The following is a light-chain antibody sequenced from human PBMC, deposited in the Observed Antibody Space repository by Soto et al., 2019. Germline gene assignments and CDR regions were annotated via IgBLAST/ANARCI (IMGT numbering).Light chain of an antibody. CDR2: GAS. CDR3: QQYGSSPT. Sequence: EIVLTQSPGTLSLFPGERATLSCRASQSLTTRNLPWYQQKPGQAPRLLIYGASSRATGIPDRFSGSGSGTDFTLTISRLEPEDFAMYYCQQYGSSPTFGQGTRLEIK. V-gene: IGKV3-20*01. CDR1: QSLTTRN. J-gene: IGKJ5*01.